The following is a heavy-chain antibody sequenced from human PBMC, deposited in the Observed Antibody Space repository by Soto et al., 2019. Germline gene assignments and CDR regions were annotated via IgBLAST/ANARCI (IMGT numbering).Heavy chain of an antibody. CDR3: ARGPQQLDPLRYYYGTDV. CDR1: GGTFSSYA. Sequence: SVTVSCKSSGGTFSSYAISWVRQAPGQGLEWMGGIIPIFGTANYAQKFQGRVTITADESTSTAYMELSSLRSEDTAVYYCARGPQQLDPLRYYYGTDVCCQGTTVTVSS. J-gene: IGHJ6*02. D-gene: IGHD6-13*01. CDR2: IIPIFGTA. V-gene: IGHV1-69*13.